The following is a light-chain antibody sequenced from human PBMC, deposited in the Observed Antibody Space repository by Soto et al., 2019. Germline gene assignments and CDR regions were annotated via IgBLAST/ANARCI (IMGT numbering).Light chain of an antibody. CDR2: DVS. CDR1: SSDVGGYNY. J-gene: IGLJ2*01. Sequence: QSALTQPASVSGSPGQSITISCTGTSSDVGGYNYVSWYQQHPGIAPKVMIYDVSNRPSGVSNRFSGSKSGNTASLTISGLQAEDEADYYCSSYTGSSTSVIFGGGTKLTVL. CDR3: SSYTGSSTSVI. V-gene: IGLV2-14*03.